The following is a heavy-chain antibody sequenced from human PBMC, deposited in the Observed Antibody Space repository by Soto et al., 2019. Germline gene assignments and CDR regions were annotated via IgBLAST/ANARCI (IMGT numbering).Heavy chain of an antibody. CDR2: IWYDGSNK. CDR3: ARESINSGYEDDASDI. J-gene: IGHJ3*02. CDR1: GFTFSSYG. Sequence: QVQLVESGGGEVQPGRTLRLSCAASGFTFSSYGMHWVRQAPGKGLEWVAVIWYDGSNKYYADSVKGRFTISRDNSKNTLYLQMNSLGAEDTAVYYCARESINSGYEDDASDIWGQGTMVTVSS. V-gene: IGHV3-33*01. D-gene: IGHD5-12*01.